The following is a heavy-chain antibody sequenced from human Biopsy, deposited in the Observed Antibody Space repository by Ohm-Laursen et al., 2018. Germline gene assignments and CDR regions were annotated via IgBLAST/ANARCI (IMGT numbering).Heavy chain of an antibody. CDR3: ARGGFFAYSTFDY. Sequence: SLRLSCSASGFDFSSYAMTWVRQAPGKGLEWVSTVTGNGGGIYYADSVKGRFTISRDTSKNTVYLQMNSLRADDTAVYSCARGGFFAYSTFDYWGQGALVTVSS. J-gene: IGHJ4*02. V-gene: IGHV3-23*01. D-gene: IGHD4-11*01. CDR2: VTGNGGGI. CDR1: GFDFSSYA.